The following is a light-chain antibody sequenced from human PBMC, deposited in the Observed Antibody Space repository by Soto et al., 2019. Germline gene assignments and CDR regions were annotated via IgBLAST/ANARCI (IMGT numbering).Light chain of an antibody. J-gene: IGLJ2*01. V-gene: IGLV1-40*01. CDR3: QSYGSSLSGVV. Sequence: QSVLTQPPSVSGAPGQRVTISCAGSSSNIGAGYDVHWYQQFPGTAPKLLIYGNTNRPSGVPDRFSASRSGTSASLAITGLQAEDEADYYCQSYGSSLSGVVFGGGTKLTVL. CDR1: SSNIGAGYD. CDR2: GNT.